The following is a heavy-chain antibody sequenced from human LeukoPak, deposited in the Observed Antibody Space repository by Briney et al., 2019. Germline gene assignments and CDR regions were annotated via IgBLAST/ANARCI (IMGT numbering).Heavy chain of an antibody. CDR3: ARFGVYCSSRSCPKLYYFDY. V-gene: IGHV4-4*07. J-gene: IGHJ4*02. Sequence: SETLSLTCTVSGGPMSSYYWTWIRQPAGKGLEWIGRMYTSGSTNYNPSLESRVTLSVDTSKNQFSLRLTSVTAADTAVYYCARFGVYCSSRSCPKLYYFDYWGQGTLVTVSS. CDR2: MYTSGST. CDR1: GGPMSSYY. D-gene: IGHD2-2*01.